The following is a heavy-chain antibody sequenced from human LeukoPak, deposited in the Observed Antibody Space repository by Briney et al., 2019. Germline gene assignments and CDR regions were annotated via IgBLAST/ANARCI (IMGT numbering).Heavy chain of an antibody. CDR1: GYTFTSYD. V-gene: IGHV1-8*01. Sequence: ASVKVSCKASGYTFTSYDINWVRQATGQGLEWMGWMNPNSGNTGYAQKFRGRVTMTRNTSISTAYMELSSLRSEDTAVYYCARDFPSYDAFDIWGQGTMVTVSS. CDR2: MNPNSGNT. CDR3: ARDFPSYDAFDI. J-gene: IGHJ3*02.